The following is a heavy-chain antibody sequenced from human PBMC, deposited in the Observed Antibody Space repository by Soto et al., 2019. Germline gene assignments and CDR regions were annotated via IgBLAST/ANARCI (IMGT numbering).Heavy chain of an antibody. V-gene: IGHV3-7*03. CDR3: VRGYSDYTDYFDY. D-gene: IGHD5-12*01. CDR1: GFTFSSFW. CDR2: IKQDGSEK. Sequence: TGGSLRLSCAASGFTFSSFWMSWVRQAPGKGLEWVAIIKQDGSEKYCVDSVKGRFTVSRDNAKKSLYLQMNSLRPEDTAVYYCVRGYSDYTDYFDYWGQGTLVTVSS. J-gene: IGHJ4*02.